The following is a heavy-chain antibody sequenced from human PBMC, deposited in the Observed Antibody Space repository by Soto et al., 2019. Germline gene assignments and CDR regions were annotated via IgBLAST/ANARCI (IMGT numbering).Heavy chain of an antibody. CDR3: AKAEVDY. CDR1: GFNFGSSW. CDR2: MTSDGSTT. J-gene: IGHJ4*02. V-gene: IGHV3-74*01. Sequence: GGSLILSCAASGFNFGSSWMHWVRQAPGKGLQWVSRMTSDGSTTDYADSVKGRFTVSRDNGKYTLYLQMNSLRAEDTAVYYCAKAEVDYWGPGTRVTVSS.